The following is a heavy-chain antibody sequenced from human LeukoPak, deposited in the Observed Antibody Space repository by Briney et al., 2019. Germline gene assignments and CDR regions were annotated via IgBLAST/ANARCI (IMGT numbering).Heavy chain of an antibody. V-gene: IGHV1-2*02. CDR3: ARDLIKRALLGATTLDY. CDR1: GYTFTGYY. J-gene: IGHJ4*02. CDR2: INPNNGGT. Sequence: ASVKVSCKASGYTFTGYYIHWVRQAPGQGLELMGWINPNNGGTNYAQKLQGRVTMTTDTSTSTAYMELRSLRFDDTAVYYCARDLIKRALLGATTLDYWGQGTLVTVSS. D-gene: IGHD1-26*01.